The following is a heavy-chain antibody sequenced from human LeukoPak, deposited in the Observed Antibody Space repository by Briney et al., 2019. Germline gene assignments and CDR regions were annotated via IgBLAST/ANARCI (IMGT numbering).Heavy chain of an antibody. Sequence: ASVKVSCKASGYTFTGYYMHWVRQAPGQGLEWMGWISAYNGNTNYAQKLQGIVTMTTDTSTSTAYMELRSLRSDDTAVYYCAREQYGSGSYLTYYFDYWGQGTLVTVSS. CDR3: AREQYGSGSYLTYYFDY. D-gene: IGHD3-10*01. CDR2: ISAYNGNT. V-gene: IGHV1-18*04. CDR1: GYTFTGYY. J-gene: IGHJ4*02.